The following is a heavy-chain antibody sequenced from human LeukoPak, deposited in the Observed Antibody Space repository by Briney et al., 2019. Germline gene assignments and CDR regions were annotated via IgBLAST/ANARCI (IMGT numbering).Heavy chain of an antibody. CDR3: ARGVLWSGYFYFDY. CDR1: GFTFSGYY. J-gene: IGHJ4*02. Sequence: GGSLRLSCAVSGFTFSGYYMDWVRQAPGKGLEWVGRIRNKANSYTTEYAASVKGRFTIPRDDSKNSLYLQMNSLKAEDTAVYYCARGVLWSGYFYFDYWGQGTLVTVSS. V-gene: IGHV3-72*01. D-gene: IGHD3-3*01. CDR2: IRNKANSYTT.